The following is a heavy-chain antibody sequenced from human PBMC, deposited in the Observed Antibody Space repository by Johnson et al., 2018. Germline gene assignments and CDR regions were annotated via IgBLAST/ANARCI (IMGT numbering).Heavy chain of an antibody. CDR3: ASFGSRTAFAF. CDR1: GGSFSAYD. J-gene: IGHJ3*01. V-gene: IGHV4-34*01. Sequence: QVQLQQWGAGLLKPSETXSLTCAVFGGSFSAYDWSWIRQPPGKGLEWIGEIDHSGSTLFNPSLKSRAPMAVDTSKNQFSLTLSSLTAPDTAVYYWASFGSRTAFAFWGQGTMVTVSS. CDR2: IDHSGST. D-gene: IGHD3-10*01.